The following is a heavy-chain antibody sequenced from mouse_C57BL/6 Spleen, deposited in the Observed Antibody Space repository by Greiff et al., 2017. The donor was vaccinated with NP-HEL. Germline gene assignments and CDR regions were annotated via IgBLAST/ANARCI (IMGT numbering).Heavy chain of an antibody. J-gene: IGHJ3*01. D-gene: IGHD2-4*01. Sequence: VKVEESGPGLVAPSQSLSITCTVSGFSLTSYGVDWVRQPPGKGLEWLGVIWGGGSTTYNSALMSRLSISKDNSKSQVFLKMNSLQTDDTAMYDCAKRDYDYDVPFAYWGQGTLVTVSA. CDR3: AKRDYDYDVPFAY. V-gene: IGHV2-9*01. CDR1: GFSLTSYG. CDR2: IWGGGST.